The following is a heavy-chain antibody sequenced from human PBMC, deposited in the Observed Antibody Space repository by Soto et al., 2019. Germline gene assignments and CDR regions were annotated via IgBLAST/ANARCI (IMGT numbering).Heavy chain of an antibody. CDR3: ARDRSFDWLIIGGYFDY. CDR2: ISGSGGST. D-gene: IGHD3-9*01. J-gene: IGHJ4*02. Sequence: GGSLRLSCAASGFTFSSYAMSWVRQAPGKGLEWVSAISGSGGSTYYADSVKGRFTISRDNSKNTLYLQMNSLRAEDTAVYYCARDRSFDWLIIGGYFDYWGQGTLVTVSS. V-gene: IGHV3-23*01. CDR1: GFTFSSYA.